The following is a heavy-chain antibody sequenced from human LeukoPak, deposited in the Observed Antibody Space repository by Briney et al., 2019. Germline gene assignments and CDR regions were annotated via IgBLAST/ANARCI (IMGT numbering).Heavy chain of an antibody. CDR1: GFTFDDYA. D-gene: IGHD5-18*01. CDR3: AKDAGYSYYYYYMDV. V-gene: IGHV3-43D*03. J-gene: IGHJ6*03. CDR2: ISWDGGST. Sequence: GGSLRLSCAASGFTFDDYAMHWVRHAPGKGLEWVSLISWDGGSTYYADSVKGRFTISRDNSKNSLYLQMNSLRAEDTALYYCAKDAGYSYYYYYMDVWGKGTTVTVSS.